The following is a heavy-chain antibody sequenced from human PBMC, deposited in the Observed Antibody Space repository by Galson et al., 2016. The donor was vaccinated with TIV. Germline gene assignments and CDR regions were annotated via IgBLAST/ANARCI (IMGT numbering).Heavy chain of an antibody. CDR2: ISSTGFLT. J-gene: IGHJ5*02. CDR1: GFTFSDYY. V-gene: IGHV3-11*05. Sequence: SLRLSCAVSGFTFSDYYMVWVRQAPGKGLQWVSYISSTGFLTNYADSVKGRFTVSRDNAKDSVFLQMNSLTAEDTAVYYCARGSLDLWGQGTLVTVSS. CDR3: ARGSLDL.